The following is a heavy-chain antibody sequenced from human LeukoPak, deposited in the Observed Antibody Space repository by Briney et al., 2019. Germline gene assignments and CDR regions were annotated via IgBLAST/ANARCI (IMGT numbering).Heavy chain of an antibody. Sequence: GGSLRLSCAASGFTFSNYGMSWVRQAPGKGLEWLSYISADSLITEYADSVKGRFTISRDNSKDSLFLQMKGLRAEDTALYYCAKDIDSSGYSFTAIGYWGQGTLVTVSS. J-gene: IGHJ4*02. CDR1: GFTFSNYG. V-gene: IGHV3-43*02. D-gene: IGHD3-22*01. CDR2: ISADSLIT. CDR3: AKDIDSSGYSFTAIGY.